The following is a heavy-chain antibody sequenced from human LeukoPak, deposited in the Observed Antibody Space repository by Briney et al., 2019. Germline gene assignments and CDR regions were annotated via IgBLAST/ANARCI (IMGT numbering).Heavy chain of an antibody. Sequence: GASVKVFCKASGYTFTSYYMHWVRQAPGQGLEWMGIINPSGGSTSYAQKFQGRVTMTRDMSTSTVYMELSSLRAEDTALYYCARVASNYDFDYWGQGTLVTVSS. J-gene: IGHJ4*02. CDR3: ARVASNYDFDY. D-gene: IGHD4-11*01. CDR2: INPSGGST. V-gene: IGHV1-46*01. CDR1: GYTFTSYY.